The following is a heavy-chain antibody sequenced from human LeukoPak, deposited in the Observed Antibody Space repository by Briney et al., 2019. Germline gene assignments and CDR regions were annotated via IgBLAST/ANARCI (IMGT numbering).Heavy chain of an antibody. V-gene: IGHV3-21*01. Sequence: PGGPLRLSCAASGFIFSNYGMSWVRQAPGKGLEWVSSISSDSGYIYYADSVRGRFTVSRDNSKNTLYLQMNSLRAEDTAVYYCAKDGPDRVVPAVVRWAADAFDIWGQGTMVTVSS. CDR3: AKDGPDRVVPAVVRWAADAFDI. J-gene: IGHJ3*02. D-gene: IGHD2-2*01. CDR2: ISSDSGYI. CDR1: GFIFSNYG.